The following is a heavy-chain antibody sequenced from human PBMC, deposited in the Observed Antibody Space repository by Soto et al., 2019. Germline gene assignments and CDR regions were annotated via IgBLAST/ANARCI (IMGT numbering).Heavy chain of an antibody. D-gene: IGHD3-3*01. V-gene: IGHV3-33*01. CDR1: GFTFSSYG. Sequence: GGSLILSCAASGFTFSSYGMHWVRQAPGKGLEWVAVIWYDGSNKYYADSVKGRFTISRDNSKNTLYLQMNSLRAEDTAVYYCARDGATIFGVVIPMDVWGQGTTVTVSS. CDR2: IWYDGSNK. J-gene: IGHJ6*02. CDR3: ARDGATIFGVVIPMDV.